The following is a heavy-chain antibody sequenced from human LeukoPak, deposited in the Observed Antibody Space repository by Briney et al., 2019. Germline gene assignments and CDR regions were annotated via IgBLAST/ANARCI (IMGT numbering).Heavy chain of an antibody. Sequence: GGSLRLSCAASGFTFSSYAMSWVRQAPGKGLEWVSDISASAGSTFYADSVEGRFTLSRDNSKNTLYVQMNSLRAEDTAVYYCAKKESTVTTFFENWGQGTLVTVSS. D-gene: IGHD4-17*01. J-gene: IGHJ4*02. V-gene: IGHV3-23*01. CDR2: ISASAGST. CDR3: AKKESTVTTFFEN. CDR1: GFTFSSYA.